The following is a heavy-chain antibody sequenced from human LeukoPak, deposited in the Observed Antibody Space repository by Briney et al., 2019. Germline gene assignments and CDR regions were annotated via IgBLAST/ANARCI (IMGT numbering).Heavy chain of an antibody. CDR3: AKDQIQLWLGPDY. J-gene: IGHJ4*02. CDR1: GFTFSSYG. D-gene: IGHD5-18*01. V-gene: IGHV3-30*18. Sequence: PGGSPRLSCAASGFTFSSYGMHWVRQAPGKGLEWVAVISYDGSNKYYADSVKGRFTISRDNSKNTLYLQMNSLRAEDTAVYYCAKDQIQLWLGPDYWGQGTLVTVSS. CDR2: ISYDGSNK.